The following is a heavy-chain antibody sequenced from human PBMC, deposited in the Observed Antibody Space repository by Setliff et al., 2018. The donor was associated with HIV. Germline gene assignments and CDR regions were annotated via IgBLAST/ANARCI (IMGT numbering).Heavy chain of an antibody. D-gene: IGHD6-13*01. CDR1: GYSFTSYW. J-gene: IGHJ4*02. CDR2: IYPGDSDT. Sequence: GESLKISCKGSGYSFTSYWIGWVCQMPGKGLEWMGIIYPGDSDTRYSPSFQGQVTLSADKSISTAYLQWSSLKASDTAMYYCARHLIPGDPRYSSSWYYWGQGTRVTVSS. V-gene: IGHV5-51*01. CDR3: ARHLIPGDPRYSSSWYY.